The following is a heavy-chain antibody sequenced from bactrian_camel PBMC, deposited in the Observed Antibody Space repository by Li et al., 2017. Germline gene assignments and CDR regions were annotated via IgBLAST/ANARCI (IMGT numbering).Heavy chain of an antibody. V-gene: IGHV3S10*01. CDR3: GRCPNRNCPQ. CDR1: GWAFSRYC. Sequence: VQLVESGGDSVESGGSLKLSCVGSGWAFSRYCLAWFRQAPGKAREGVAGIGTNGVAAAADSVKGRFTISRDNAKNTVYLQMNSLKTEDTAMYYCGRCPNRNCPQRGQGTQVTVS. CDR2: IGTNGVA. D-gene: IGHD8*01. J-gene: IGHJ4*01.